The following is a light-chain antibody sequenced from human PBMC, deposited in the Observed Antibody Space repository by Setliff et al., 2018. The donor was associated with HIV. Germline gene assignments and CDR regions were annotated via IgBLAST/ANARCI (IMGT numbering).Light chain of an antibody. J-gene: IGLJ1*01. CDR3: CSYAGSSTYV. Sequence: QSALPQPAPVSGSPGQSITISCTGTSSDVGSYNLVSWYQQHPGKAPKLMIYEVSKRPSGVSNRFSGSKSGNTASLTISGLQAEDEADYYCCSYAGSSTYVFGTGTKVTVL. CDR1: SSDVGSYNL. CDR2: EVS. V-gene: IGLV2-23*02.